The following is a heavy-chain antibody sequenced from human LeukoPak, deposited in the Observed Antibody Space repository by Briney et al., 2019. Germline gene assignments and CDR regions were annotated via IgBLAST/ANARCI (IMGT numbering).Heavy chain of an antibody. V-gene: IGHV1-69*13. CDR1: GGTFSSYA. CDR3: ARVRLDYYYGMAV. Sequence: SVKVSCKASGGTFSSYAISWVRQAPGQGLEWMGGIVPIFGTANYAQKFQGRVTITAHESTSTAYIELSSLRSEDTPVYYCARVRLDYYYGMAVWGKGTTVTVSS. CDR2: IVPIFGTA. D-gene: IGHD6-19*01. J-gene: IGHJ6*04.